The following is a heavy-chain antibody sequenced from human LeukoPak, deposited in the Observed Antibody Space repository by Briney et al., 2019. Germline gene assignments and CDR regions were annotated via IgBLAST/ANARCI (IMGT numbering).Heavy chain of an antibody. V-gene: IGHV3-15*01. CDR2: ISSEAHGGTT. J-gene: IGHJ3*01. CDR3: TEGISF. Sequence: GGSLRLSCAASGFSFVTAWMSWIRQAPGKGLEWVAHISSEAHGGTTDYAAPVKGRYTISRDDSKNKLFLQMNSPKTEDTAIYYCTEGISFWGQGTMVTVSA. CDR1: GFSFVTAW.